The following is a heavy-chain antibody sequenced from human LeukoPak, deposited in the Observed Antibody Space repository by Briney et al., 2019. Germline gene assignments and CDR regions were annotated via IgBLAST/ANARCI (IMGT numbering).Heavy chain of an antibody. CDR2: IYHSGST. CDR1: GYSISSGYY. V-gene: IGHV4-38-2*02. CDR3: ARDGGSYYSVFDI. D-gene: IGHD1-26*01. J-gene: IGHJ3*02. Sequence: SETLSLTCTVSGYSISSGYYWGWIRQPPGKGLGWIGSIYHSGSTYYNPSLKSRVTISVDTSKNQFSLKLSSVTAADTAVYYCARDGGSYYSVFDIWGQGTMVTVSS.